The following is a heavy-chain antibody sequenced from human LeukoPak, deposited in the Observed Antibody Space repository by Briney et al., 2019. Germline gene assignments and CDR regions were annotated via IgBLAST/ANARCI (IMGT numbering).Heavy chain of an antibody. CDR3: ARVGGLYYDSSGYYSPFDY. CDR2: TYYRSKWYN. D-gene: IGHD3-22*01. J-gene: IGHJ4*02. V-gene: IGHV6-1*01. CDR1: GDSVSSNSAA. Sequence: SQTLSLTCAISGDSVSSNSAAWNWIRQSPSRGLEWLGRTYYRSKWYNDYAVSVKSRITINPDTSKNQFSLQLNSVTPEDTAVYYCARVGGLYYDSSGYYSPFDYWGKGTLVTVSS.